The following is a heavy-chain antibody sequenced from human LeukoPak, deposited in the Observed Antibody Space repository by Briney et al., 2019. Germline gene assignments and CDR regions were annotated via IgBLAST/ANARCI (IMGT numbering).Heavy chain of an antibody. V-gene: IGHV1-69*04. Sequence: SVKVSCKASGGTFSSYAISWVRQAPGQGLEWMGRIIPILGIANYAQKFQGRGTITADKSTSTAYMELRSLRSEDTVVYSCARLTGTTGGVFDYWGQGTLVTVSS. CDR3: ARLTGTTGGVFDY. J-gene: IGHJ4*02. CDR1: GGTFSSYA. D-gene: IGHD1-7*01. CDR2: IIPILGIA.